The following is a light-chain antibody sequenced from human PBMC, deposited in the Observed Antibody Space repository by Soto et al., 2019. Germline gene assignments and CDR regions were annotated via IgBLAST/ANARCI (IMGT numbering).Light chain of an antibody. V-gene: IGLV2-14*01. CDR3: SSYTSYSTYV. CDR2: EVS. J-gene: IGLJ1*01. Sequence: QSVLTQPASVSGSPGQSITISCTGTSSDVGGYNYVSWYQQHPGKAPKLMIYEVSNRPSGVSNRFSGSKSGNTASLTISGLQAEDEADYYCSSYTSYSTYVFGTGTKLTVL. CDR1: SSDVGGYNY.